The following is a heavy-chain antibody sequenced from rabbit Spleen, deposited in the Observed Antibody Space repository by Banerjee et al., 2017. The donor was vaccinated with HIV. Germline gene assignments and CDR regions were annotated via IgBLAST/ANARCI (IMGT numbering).Heavy chain of an antibody. D-gene: IGHD8-1*01. J-gene: IGHJ4*01. V-gene: IGHV1S42*01. CDR1: GFTLGSYY. CDR2: IYAGDGST. CDR3: ARAGGSVSWGYEM. Sequence: QEHLKESGGGLVQPGGSLKLSCTASGFTLGSYYMCWVRQAPGKGLEWIACIYAGDGSTDYTNWVNGRFTISKTSSTVDLKMTSLTDADTATYFCARAGGSVSWGYEMWGPGTLVTVS.